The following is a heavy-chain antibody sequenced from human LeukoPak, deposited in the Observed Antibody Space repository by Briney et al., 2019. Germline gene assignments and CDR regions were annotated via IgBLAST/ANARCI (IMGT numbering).Heavy chain of an antibody. CDR3: TTLRLALAFGVDV. V-gene: IGHV3-15*01. CDR1: GFTFSNAW. Sequence: GGSLRLSCAASGFTFSNAWMSWVRQAPGQGLEWIGRIKSKTDGETTEYAAPVKGRFTISRDDSKNTLYLQMNSLKTEDTAVYYCTTLRLALAFGVDVWGQGTTVTVSS. D-gene: IGHD5/OR15-5a*01. J-gene: IGHJ6*02. CDR2: IKSKTDGETT.